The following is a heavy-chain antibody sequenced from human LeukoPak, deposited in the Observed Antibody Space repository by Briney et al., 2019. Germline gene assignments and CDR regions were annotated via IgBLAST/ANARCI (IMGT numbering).Heavy chain of an antibody. CDR2: INPNSGGT. CDR1: GYTFTSYG. V-gene: IGHV1-2*02. Sequence: ASVKVSCKASGYTFTSYGISWVRQAPGQGLEWMGWINPNSGGTNYAQKFQGRVTMTRDTSISTAYMELSRLRSDDTAVYYCARGYDSSGYYYIYWGQGTLVTVSS. D-gene: IGHD3-22*01. CDR3: ARGYDSSGYYYIY. J-gene: IGHJ4*02.